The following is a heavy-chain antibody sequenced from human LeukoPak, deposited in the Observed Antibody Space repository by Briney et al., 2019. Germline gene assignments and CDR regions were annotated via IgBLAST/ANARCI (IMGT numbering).Heavy chain of an antibody. Sequence: SSETLSLTCTVSGSSINTFYWSWFRQSPGKGLEWIGFISYSVSTNYDSSLKVRVTILLDTPKNQVSLKLSSVTAADTAVYYCASTARWLFFDSWGPGILVTVSS. V-gene: IGHV4-59*01. J-gene: IGHJ4*02. D-gene: IGHD3-22*01. CDR1: GSSINTFY. CDR3: ASTARWLFFDS. CDR2: ISYSVST.